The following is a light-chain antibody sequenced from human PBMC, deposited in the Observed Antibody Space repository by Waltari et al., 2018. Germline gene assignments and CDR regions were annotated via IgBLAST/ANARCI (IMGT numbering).Light chain of an antibody. V-gene: IGLV2-14*03. CDR1: TYDIGYYDY. CDR3: SSHTTRSTWV. CDR2: DVR. Sequence: QSALTQPAPVSGSPGQSITISCTGTTYDIGYYDYVSWYQQPLGRAPKLISYDVRERPSGVSDRFSGSKSGNTASLIISGLQADDEADYYCSSHTTRSTWVFGGGTKLTVL. J-gene: IGLJ3*02.